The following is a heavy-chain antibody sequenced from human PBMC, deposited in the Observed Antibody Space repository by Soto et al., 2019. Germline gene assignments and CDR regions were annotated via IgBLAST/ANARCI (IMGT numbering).Heavy chain of an antibody. CDR1: GGTFSSYA. CDR3: ARSEGGYSYGFDY. V-gene: IGHV1-69*13. D-gene: IGHD5-18*01. J-gene: IGHJ4*02. CDR2: IIPIFGTA. Sequence: SVKVSCKASGGTFSSYAISWVRQAPGQGLEWMGGIIPIFGTANYAQKFQGRVTITADESTSTAYMEPSSLRSEDTAVYYCARSEGGYSYGFDYWGQGTLVTVSS.